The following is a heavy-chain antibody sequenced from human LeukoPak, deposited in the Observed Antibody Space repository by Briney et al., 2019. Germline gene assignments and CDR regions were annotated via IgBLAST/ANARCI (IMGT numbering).Heavy chain of an antibody. CDR2: IYDGGST. Sequence: GGSLRPPCAVFGFPVSSNYMSWVRQAPGKGLEGVSVIYDGGSTDYAESVKGRFTLSRENPKKTSSLQMNSLRDHGTAVYYSLRDWGYCSSTSCHFFDYWGQGTLVTVSS. D-gene: IGHD2-2*01. J-gene: IGHJ4*02. CDR1: GFPVSSNY. CDR3: LRDWGYCSSTSCHFFDY. V-gene: IGHV3-53*01.